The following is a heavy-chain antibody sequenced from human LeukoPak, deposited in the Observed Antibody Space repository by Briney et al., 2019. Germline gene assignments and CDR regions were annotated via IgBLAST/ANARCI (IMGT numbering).Heavy chain of an antibody. CDR1: GFTFSSYS. D-gene: IGHD3-3*01. CDR3: TTDYENSNYFDY. V-gene: IGHV3-21*01. CDR2: ISSSSSYI. Sequence: GGSLRLSCAASGFTFSSYSMNWVRQAPGKGLEWVSSISSSSSYIYYADSVKGRFTISRDNAKNSLYLQMNSLRAEDTAVYYCTTDYENSNYFDYWGQGTLVTVSS. J-gene: IGHJ4*02.